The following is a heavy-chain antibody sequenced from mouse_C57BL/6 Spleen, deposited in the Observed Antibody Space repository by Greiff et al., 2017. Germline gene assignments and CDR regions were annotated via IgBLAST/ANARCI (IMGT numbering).Heavy chain of an antibody. CDR3: ARHQNFYYGSSHWYFDV. CDR2: IYPGDGDT. CDR1: GYAFSSYW. D-gene: IGHD1-1*01. Sequence: VQLQQSGAELVKPGASVKISCKASGYAFSSYWMNWVKQRPGKGLEWIGQIYPGDGDTNYNGKFKGKATLTADKSSSTAYMQLSSLTSEDSAVYFCARHQNFYYGSSHWYFDVWGTGTTVTVSS. J-gene: IGHJ1*03. V-gene: IGHV1-80*01.